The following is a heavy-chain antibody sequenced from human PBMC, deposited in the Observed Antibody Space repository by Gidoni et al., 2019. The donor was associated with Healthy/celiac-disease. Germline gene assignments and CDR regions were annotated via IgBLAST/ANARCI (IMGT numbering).Heavy chain of an antibody. CDR2: ISGTDDSI. Sequence: EVKLVESGGGLVHPGGSLSLSCETSTFIKYAMSWVRQTPGKGLACVSGISGTDDSIYYGDSVRGRFTISRDDSKNTLYLQMDSLRVDDTAVYYCAKDWWSDAFHIWGQGATVTVSS. V-gene: IGHV3-23*04. CDR3: AKDWWSDAFHI. J-gene: IGHJ3*02. CDR1: TFIKYA. D-gene: IGHD2-15*01.